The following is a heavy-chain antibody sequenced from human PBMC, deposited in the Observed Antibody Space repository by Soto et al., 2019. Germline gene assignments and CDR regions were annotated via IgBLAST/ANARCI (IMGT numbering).Heavy chain of an antibody. D-gene: IGHD1-26*01. CDR2: ISSSSSTI. V-gene: IGHV3-48*02. CDR3: ASLAVVGAWGVAFDI. CDR1: GFTFSSYS. Sequence: GGSLRLSCAASGFTFSSYSMNWVRQAPGKGLEWVSYISSSSSTIYYADSVKGRFTISRDNAKNSLNLQMNSLRDEDTAVYYCASLAVVGAWGVAFDIWGQGTMVTVSS. J-gene: IGHJ3*02.